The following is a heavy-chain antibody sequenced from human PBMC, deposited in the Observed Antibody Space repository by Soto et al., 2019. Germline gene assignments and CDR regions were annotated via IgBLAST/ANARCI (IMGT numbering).Heavy chain of an antibody. J-gene: IGHJ4*02. CDR3: ARDLFLQGYYGSGNYYALDY. Sequence: EVQLLESGGGLVQPGGSLRLSCAASGFTFTNYAMNWVRQAPGKGLEWVSSISGSGTTTYYADSVQGRFTISRDNSRHTLYLEMNSLRDEDTAVYYCARDLFLQGYYGSGNYYALDYWGQGTLVPVSS. V-gene: IGHV3-23*01. CDR2: ISGSGTTT. D-gene: IGHD3-10*01. CDR1: GFTFTNYA.